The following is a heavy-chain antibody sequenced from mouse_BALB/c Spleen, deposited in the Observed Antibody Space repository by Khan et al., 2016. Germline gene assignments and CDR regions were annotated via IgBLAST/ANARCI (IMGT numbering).Heavy chain of an antibody. V-gene: IGHV4-1*02. CDR2: INPDSSTI. J-gene: IGHJ3*01. CDR3: ARLHYYGRFAY. Sequence: EVKLLESGGGLVQPGGSLKLSCAASRFDFSRYWMSWVRQAPGKGLEWIGEINPDSSTINYTPSLKDKFIISRDNAKNTLYLQMSKVRSEDTALYYCARLHYYGRFAYWGQGTLVTVSA. D-gene: IGHD1-2*01. CDR1: RFDFSRYW.